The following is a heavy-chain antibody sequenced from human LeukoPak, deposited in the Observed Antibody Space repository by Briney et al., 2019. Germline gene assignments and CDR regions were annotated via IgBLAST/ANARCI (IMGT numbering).Heavy chain of an antibody. CDR3: ARDQLSVNGFDI. Sequence: PGGSLRLSCAASGFTFSSYSMNWVRQAPGKGLEWVSYVSSDFSTRYYADSVKGRFTISRGNAKDSLYLQMNSLRAEDTAVYYCARDQLSVNGFDIWGHGTMVTVSS. CDR1: GFTFSSYS. J-gene: IGHJ3*02. CDR2: VSSDFSTR. V-gene: IGHV3-48*01. D-gene: IGHD1-1*01.